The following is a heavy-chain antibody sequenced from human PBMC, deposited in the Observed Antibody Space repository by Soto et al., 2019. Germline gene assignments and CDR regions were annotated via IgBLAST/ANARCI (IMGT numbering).Heavy chain of an antibody. Sequence: VKVSCKASGGTFSSYTISWVRQAPGQGLEWMGRIIPILGIANYAQKFQGRVTITADKSTSTAYMELSSLRSEDTAVYYCAKDRMHGSGSYYNANFDYWGQGTLVTVSS. D-gene: IGHD3-10*01. V-gene: IGHV1-69*10. CDR3: AKDRMHGSGSYYNANFDY. CDR2: IIPILGIA. J-gene: IGHJ4*02. CDR1: GGTFSSYT.